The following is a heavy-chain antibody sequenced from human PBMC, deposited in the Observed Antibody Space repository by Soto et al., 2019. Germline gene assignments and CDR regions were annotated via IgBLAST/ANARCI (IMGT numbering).Heavy chain of an antibody. Sequence: QVQLQQWGAGLLKPSETLSLTCAVYGGSFSGYYWSWIRQPPGKGLEWIGEINHSGSTNYNPYLKSRVTISVDTAKNQFSLKLSSVTAADTAVYYCALIPYGDYVDYWGQGTLVTVSS. V-gene: IGHV4-34*01. J-gene: IGHJ4*02. D-gene: IGHD4-17*01. CDR2: INHSGST. CDR3: ALIPYGDYVDY. CDR1: GGSFSGYY.